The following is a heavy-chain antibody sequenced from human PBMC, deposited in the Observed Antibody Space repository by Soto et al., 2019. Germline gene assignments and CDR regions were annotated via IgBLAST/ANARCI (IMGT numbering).Heavy chain of an antibody. J-gene: IGHJ4*02. D-gene: IGHD3-10*01. CDR1: GFTFSSYG. Sequence: PGGSLRLSCAASGFTFSSYGMHWVRQAPGKGLEWVSAISGSGGSTYYADSVKGRFTISRDNSKNTLYLQMNILRAEDTAVYYCAKDRPYYYGSGSLLHYWGQGTLVTVSS. CDR2: ISGSGGST. V-gene: IGHV3-23*01. CDR3: AKDRPYYYGSGSLLHY.